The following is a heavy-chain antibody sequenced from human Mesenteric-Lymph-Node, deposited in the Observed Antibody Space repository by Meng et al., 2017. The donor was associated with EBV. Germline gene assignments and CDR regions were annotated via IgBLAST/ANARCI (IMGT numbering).Heavy chain of an antibody. D-gene: IGHD3-3*02. CDR1: GFTFSRFW. V-gene: IGHV3-74*03. Sequence: VQLVEPWGALVQPGESLVLSCATSGFTFSRFWMHWCRQAPGKGLEWISRTNEDGRSTTYADSVMGRFTISRDNTKNTLYLQMNSLRVEDTAQYFCSRDLAGPYDDWGQGTLVTVSS. J-gene: IGHJ4*02. CDR3: SRDLAGPYDD. CDR2: TNEDGRST.